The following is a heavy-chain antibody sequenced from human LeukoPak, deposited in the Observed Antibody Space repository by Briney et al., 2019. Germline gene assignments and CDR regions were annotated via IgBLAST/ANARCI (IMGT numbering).Heavy chain of an antibody. Sequence: GGSLRLSCATTGFTFSSYAMHWVREAPGKALEWVAVISYDGSNKYYADSVKGRFTISRDNSKNTLYLQMNSLRAEDTAVYYCARDSGSYYRGAFDIWGQGTMVTVSS. CDR2: ISYDGSNK. V-gene: IGHV3-30*04. CDR1: GFTFSSYA. J-gene: IGHJ3*02. CDR3: ARDSGSYYRGAFDI. D-gene: IGHD1-26*01.